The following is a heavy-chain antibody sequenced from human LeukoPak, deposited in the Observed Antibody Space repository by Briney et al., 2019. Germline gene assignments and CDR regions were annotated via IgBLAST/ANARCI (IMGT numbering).Heavy chain of an antibody. CDR2: IYYSGNT. CDR1: GGSISSSSHF. Sequence: SETLSLTCFVSGGSISSSSHFWGWIRQPPGKRLEWIGSIYYSGNTYYNASLKSQVSISIDTSKNQFSLRLTSVTAADTAVYYCARQTGSGLFILPGGQGTLVTVSS. V-gene: IGHV4-39*01. J-gene: IGHJ4*02. CDR3: ARQTGSGLFILP. D-gene: IGHD3/OR15-3a*01.